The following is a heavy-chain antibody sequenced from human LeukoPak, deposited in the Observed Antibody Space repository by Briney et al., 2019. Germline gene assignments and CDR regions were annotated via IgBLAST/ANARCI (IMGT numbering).Heavy chain of an antibody. D-gene: IGHD2-15*01. V-gene: IGHV3-64*01. J-gene: IGHJ4*02. CDR1: GFTFSSYA. CDR3: ARSVFSGVVAAQHEFDD. Sequence: GGSLRLSCAASGFTFSSYAMHWVRQAPGKGLEYVSAISSNGGSTYYANSVKGRFTISRDNAKNSVHLQMNSLRAEDTAVYYCARSVFSGVVAAQHEFDDWGQGTLVTVSS. CDR2: ISSNGGST.